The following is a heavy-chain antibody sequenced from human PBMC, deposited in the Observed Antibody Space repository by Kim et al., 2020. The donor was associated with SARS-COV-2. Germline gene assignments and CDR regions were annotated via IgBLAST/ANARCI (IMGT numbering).Heavy chain of an antibody. CDR2: ITISSDTK. CDR1: GFAFNTYN. Sequence: GGSLRLSCAASGFAFNTYNMNWVRQAPGKGLEWISYITISSDTKYYADSVKGRFTISRDNAKNLLFLQLNSLRDEDTAVYYCVRGIWSPYYDWGQGTLVTVSS. D-gene: IGHD3-3*01. V-gene: IGHV3-48*02. CDR3: VRGIWSPYYD. J-gene: IGHJ4*02.